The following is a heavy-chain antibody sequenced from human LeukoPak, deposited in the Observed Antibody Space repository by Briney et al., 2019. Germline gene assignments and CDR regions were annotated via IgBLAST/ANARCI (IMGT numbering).Heavy chain of an antibody. V-gene: IGHV1-69*13. CDR2: IIPIFGTA. CDR3: AREVVVTTRWFDP. CDR1: GDTFSSYA. J-gene: IGHJ5*02. Sequence: SVKVSCKASGDTFSSYAISWVRQAPGQGLEWMGGIIPIFGTANYAQTFQGRVTITADESTSTAYMELSSLRSEDTAVYYCAREVVVTTRWFDPWGQGTLVTVSS. D-gene: IGHD4-17*01.